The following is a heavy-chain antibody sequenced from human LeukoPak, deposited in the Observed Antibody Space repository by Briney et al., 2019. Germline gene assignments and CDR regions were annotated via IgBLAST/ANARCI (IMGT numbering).Heavy chain of an antibody. V-gene: IGHV1-46*01. CDR2: INPSGGST. CDR3: ARARGVTGAYCGGDCYGNAFDI. D-gene: IGHD2-21*01. J-gene: IGHJ3*02. CDR1: GYTFTSYY. Sequence: ASVKVSCKASGYTFTSYYTHWVRQAPGQGLEWMGIINPSGGSTSYAQKFQGRVTMTRDTSTSTVYMELSSLRSEDTAVYYCARARGVTGAYCGGDCYGNAFDIWGQGTMVTVSS.